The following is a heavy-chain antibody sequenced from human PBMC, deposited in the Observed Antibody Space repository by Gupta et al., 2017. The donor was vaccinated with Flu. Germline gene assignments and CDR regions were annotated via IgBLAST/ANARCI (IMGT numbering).Heavy chain of an antibody. V-gene: IGHV1-2*02. Sequence: FTAYYCHWVRQAPGQGLEWLGCVNPNSGDRHYARKLEGRVSMTWDTSISTAFMELGRLSPDDTAVYFCATDDRSDWPYFNYWGQGTLVTVSS. CDR1: FTAYY. J-gene: IGHJ4*02. D-gene: IGHD3-22*01. CDR3: ATDDRSDWPYFNY. CDR2: VNPNSGDR.